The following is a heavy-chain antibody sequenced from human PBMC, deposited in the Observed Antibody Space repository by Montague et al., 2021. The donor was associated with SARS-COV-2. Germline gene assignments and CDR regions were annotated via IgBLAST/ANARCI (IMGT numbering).Heavy chain of an antibody. Sequence: PALVKPTQTLTLTCTFSGFSLSTSGMCVSWIRQPPGKALEWLTLIDWDDDKYYSTSLKTRLTISKDTSKNQVVLTMTNMYPVDTTTYYCERSYGATVVTRAFDYWGQGTLVTVSS. D-gene: IGHD4-23*01. J-gene: IGHJ4*02. CDR1: GFSLSTSGMC. CDR2: IDWDDDK. V-gene: IGHV2-70*01. CDR3: ERSYGATVVTRAFDY.